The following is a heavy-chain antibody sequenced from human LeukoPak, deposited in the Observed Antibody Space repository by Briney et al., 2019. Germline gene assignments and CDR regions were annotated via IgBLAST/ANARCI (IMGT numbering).Heavy chain of an antibody. V-gene: IGHV3-53*01. CDR1: GFTVSSNY. CDR3: AKESLDKYGPPGDY. Sequence: PGGSLRLSCAASGFTVSSNYMSWVRQAPGKGLEWVPVIYSGGSTYYADSVKGRFTISRDNSKNTLYLQMNSLRAEDTAVYYCAKESLDKYGPPGDYWGQGTLVTVSS. D-gene: IGHD4-17*01. J-gene: IGHJ4*02. CDR2: IYSGGST.